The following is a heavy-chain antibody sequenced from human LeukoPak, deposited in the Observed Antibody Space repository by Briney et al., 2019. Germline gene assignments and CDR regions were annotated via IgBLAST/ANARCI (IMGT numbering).Heavy chain of an antibody. V-gene: IGHV3-53*01. Sequence: GGSLRLSCAASGFTVRSNYMSWFRQAPGKGLEWASVIYNDGRTYYADSVKGRFIISKDISKNTLYLQMNNLRAEDTAVYYCAKDLSLGGADPRAFDIWGQGTMATVSS. J-gene: IGHJ3*02. CDR2: IYNDGRT. CDR1: GFTVRSNY. D-gene: IGHD3-16*01. CDR3: AKDLSLGGADPRAFDI.